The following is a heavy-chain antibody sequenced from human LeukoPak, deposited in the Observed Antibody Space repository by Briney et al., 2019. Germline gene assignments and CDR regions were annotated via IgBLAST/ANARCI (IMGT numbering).Heavy chain of an antibody. D-gene: IGHD6-13*01. J-gene: IGHJ4*02. CDR1: GFTFSSYW. Sequence: GGSLRLSCAASGFTFSSYWMSWVRQAPGKGLEWVANIKQDGSEKYYVDFVKGRFTISRDNAKNSLYLQMNSLRAEDTAVYYCARLPHYLDIAGDGISYYFDYWGQGTLVTVSS. CDR2: IKQDGSEK. CDR3: ARLPHYLDIAGDGISYYFDY. V-gene: IGHV3-7*01.